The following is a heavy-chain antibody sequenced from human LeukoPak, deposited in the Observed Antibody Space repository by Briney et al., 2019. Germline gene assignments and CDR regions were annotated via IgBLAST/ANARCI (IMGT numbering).Heavy chain of an antibody. CDR2: IYYSGST. CDR1: GGSISSYY. D-gene: IGHD2-2*02. V-gene: IGHV4-59*01. J-gene: IGHJ4*02. Sequence: SETLSLTCTVSGGSISSYYWSWIRQPPGKGLEWIGYIYYSGSTNYNPSLKSRVTISVDTSKNQFSLKLSSVTAADTAVYYCARGSTSHCSSTSCYNRPFDYWGQGTLVTVSS. CDR3: ARGSTSHCSSTSCYNRPFDY.